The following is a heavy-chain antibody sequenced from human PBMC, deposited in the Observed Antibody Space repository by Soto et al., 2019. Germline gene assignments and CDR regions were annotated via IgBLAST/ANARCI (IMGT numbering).Heavy chain of an antibody. CDR3: ARDLSWGSNWYYYMDV. V-gene: IGHV3-48*01. CDR1: GFILSDCA. J-gene: IGHJ6*03. D-gene: IGHD7-27*01. Sequence: ESGGGLVQPGGSLRLSCATSGFILSDCAMNWVRQAPGKGLEWVSYISSSSSVIDYADSVKGQFTVSRDNARNSLYLQMNSLRAEDTAVYYCARDLSWGSNWYYYMDVWGKGTTVTVSS. CDR2: ISSSSSVI.